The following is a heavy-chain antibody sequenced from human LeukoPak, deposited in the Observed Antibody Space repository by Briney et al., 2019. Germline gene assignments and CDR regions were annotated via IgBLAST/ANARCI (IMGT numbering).Heavy chain of an antibody. D-gene: IGHD1-26*01. Sequence: QPGRSLRLSCAASGFTFSSYAMSWVRQAPGKGLEWVSAISGSGGSTYYADSVKGRFTISRDNSKNTLYLQMNSLRAEDTAVYYCAHSGSYYGVYFDYWGQGTLVTVSS. CDR3: AHSGSYYGVYFDY. J-gene: IGHJ4*02. CDR2: ISGSGGST. CDR1: GFTFSSYA. V-gene: IGHV3-23*01.